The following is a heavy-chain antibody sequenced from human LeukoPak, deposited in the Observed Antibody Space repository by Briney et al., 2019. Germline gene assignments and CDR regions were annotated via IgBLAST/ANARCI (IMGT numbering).Heavy chain of an antibody. J-gene: IGHJ6*02. Sequence: SETLSLTCTVSGSSISSYYWSWIRQPPGKGLEWIGYIYYSGSTNYNPSLKSRVTISVDTSKNQFSLKLSSVTAADTAVYYCARERSKRLGMDVWGQGTTVTVSS. D-gene: IGHD3-16*01. CDR2: IYYSGST. CDR1: GSSISSYY. V-gene: IGHV4-59*01. CDR3: ARERSKRLGMDV.